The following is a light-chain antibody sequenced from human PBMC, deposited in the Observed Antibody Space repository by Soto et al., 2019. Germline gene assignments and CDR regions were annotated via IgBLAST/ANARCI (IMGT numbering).Light chain of an antibody. Sequence: VVTQSPATLSLSPGERATLSCRASQSVSSYLAWYQQKPGQAPRLLIYDASNRATGIPARFSGSGSGTDFTLTISSLEPEDFAVYYCQQRSNWITFGQGTRLEIK. CDR2: DAS. J-gene: IGKJ5*01. CDR1: QSVSSY. CDR3: QQRSNWIT. V-gene: IGKV3-11*01.